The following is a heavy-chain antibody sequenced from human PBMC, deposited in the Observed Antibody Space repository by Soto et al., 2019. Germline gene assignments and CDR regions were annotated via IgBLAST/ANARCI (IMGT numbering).Heavy chain of an antibody. CDR3: ARPVVIVVVPAAMRGGNWYFDL. Sequence: QLQLQESGPGLVKPSETLSLTCTVSGGSISSSSYYWGWIRQPPGTGLEWIGSIYYSGSTYYNPSLRSRVTISVDTSKNQFSLKLSSVTAADTAVYYCARPVVIVVVPAAMRGGNWYFDLWGRGTLVTVSS. CDR1: GGSISSSSYY. D-gene: IGHD2-2*01. V-gene: IGHV4-39*01. J-gene: IGHJ2*01. CDR2: IYYSGST.